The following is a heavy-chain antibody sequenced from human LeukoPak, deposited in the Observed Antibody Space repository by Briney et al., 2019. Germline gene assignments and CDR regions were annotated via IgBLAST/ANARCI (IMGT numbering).Heavy chain of an antibody. CDR1: GFTFSSYS. CDR2: VTSNDYI. J-gene: IGHJ4*02. V-gene: IGHV3-21*01. D-gene: IGHD2-2*01. Sequence: GGSLRLSCAASGFTFSSYSMNWVRQAPGKGLEWVPSVTSNDYIFYADSMKGRFTISRDNAKNSLFLQMNSLRADDTAVYYCARHPYCSSTTCYGIDYWGQGTLVAVSS. CDR3: ARHPYCSSTTCYGIDY.